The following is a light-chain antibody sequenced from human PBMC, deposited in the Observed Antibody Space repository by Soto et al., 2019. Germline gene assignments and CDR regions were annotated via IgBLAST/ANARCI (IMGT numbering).Light chain of an antibody. V-gene: IGLV2-14*01. Sequence: QSLLTQPASVSGSPGQSITISCTGTSSDIGAYDYVSWFQQHPGKAPKLMISEVNHRPSGVSNRFSGSKSGNTAYLTISGLQAEDEAEYFCFSSTTNTTHVFGTGTKVTVL. CDR2: EVN. CDR3: FSSTTNTTHV. CDR1: SSDIGAYDY. J-gene: IGLJ1*01.